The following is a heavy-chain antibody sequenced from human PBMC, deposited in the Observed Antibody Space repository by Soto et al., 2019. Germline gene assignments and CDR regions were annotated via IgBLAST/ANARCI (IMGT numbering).Heavy chain of an antibody. CDR1: GGSISSGGYY. Sequence: SETLSLTCTVSGGSISSGGYYWSWIRQHPGKGQEWIGYIYYSGSTYYNTYLKRRVTISVKTSKNQFTQKLSSMTAEKTTVYYCARELLRFLEGPVPDAFDIWGQGTMVT. D-gene: IGHD3-3*01. CDR3: ARELLRFLEGPVPDAFDI. J-gene: IGHJ3*02. V-gene: IGHV4-31*03. CDR2: IYYSGST.